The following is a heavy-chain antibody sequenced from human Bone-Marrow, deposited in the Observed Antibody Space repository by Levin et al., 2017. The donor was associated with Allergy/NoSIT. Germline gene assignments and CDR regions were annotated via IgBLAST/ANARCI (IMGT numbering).Heavy chain of an antibody. CDR1: GFTFDDYA. V-gene: IGHV3-9*01. J-gene: IGHJ4*02. CDR2: MSWNGGSI. D-gene: IGHD1-26*01. Sequence: SCATSGFTFDDYAIHWVRQVPGKGLEWISGMSWNGGSIGYAASVKGRFTISRDSAKKSVYLQMNSLRPEDTAFYYCAKGHNTHSWPRGWDSWGQGTLVTVSS. CDR3: AKGHNTHSWPRGWDS.